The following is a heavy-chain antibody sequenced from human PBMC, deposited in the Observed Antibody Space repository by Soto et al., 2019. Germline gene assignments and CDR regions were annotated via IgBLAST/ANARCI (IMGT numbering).Heavy chain of an antibody. CDR3: ARGTYGDY. Sequence: QVHLVQSGAEVKKPGASVKVSCQGSGYAFTSYGITWVRQAPGQGLEWMGWISAHNGNTTYAQKLQGRVTVTRDTSTSPAYMELRRMRYADTAVYYCARGTYGDYWGQGALVTVSS. CDR1: GYAFTSYG. V-gene: IGHV1-18*01. CDR2: ISAHNGNT. D-gene: IGHD4-17*01. J-gene: IGHJ4*02.